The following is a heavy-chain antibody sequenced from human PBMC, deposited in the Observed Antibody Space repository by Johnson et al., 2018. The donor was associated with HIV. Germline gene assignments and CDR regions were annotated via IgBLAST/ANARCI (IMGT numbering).Heavy chain of an antibody. D-gene: IGHD5-12*01. Sequence: VQLVESGGGLVQPGGSLTLSCVGSGFTFSSYAMSWVRQAPGKGLEWVSGISGGGGHTYYADSVTGWFTISRDNSKTMMWLQMDSLRVEDTAIYYCAKEGIVATKVGRDAFDIWGQGTLVTVSS. V-gene: IGHV3-23*04. CDR2: ISGGGGHT. CDR3: AKEGIVATKVGRDAFDI. CDR1: GFTFSSYA. J-gene: IGHJ3*02.